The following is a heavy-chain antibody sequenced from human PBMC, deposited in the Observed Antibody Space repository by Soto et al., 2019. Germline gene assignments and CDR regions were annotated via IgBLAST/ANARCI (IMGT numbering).Heavy chain of an antibody. J-gene: IGHJ4*02. CDR1: GFSFSNYA. Sequence: GGSLRLSCAASGFSFSNYAMTWVRQAPGKGLEWVSAVTGGGSSTFYADSVKGRFTVSRDNSRKTLYLQMNSLRAEDTALYFCVSWVSALFDYWGQGTLVTVS. CDR3: VSWVSALFDY. V-gene: IGHV3-23*01. CDR2: VTGGGSST. D-gene: IGHD2-8*01.